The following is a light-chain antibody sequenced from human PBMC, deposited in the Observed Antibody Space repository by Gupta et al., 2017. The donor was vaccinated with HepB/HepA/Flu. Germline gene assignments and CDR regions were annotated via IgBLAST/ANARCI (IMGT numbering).Light chain of an antibody. CDR3: GAWDSGLNTFI. V-gene: IGLV1-51*01. Sequence: QSVLTPPPSVSAAPGQKVTTSCIVSNSNIGNNYVSWYQQLPGTAPKLLIYENYNRFLGIPDRFSGSKSGTSATLGITALQTGDEADYYCGAWDSGLNTFIFGGGTTLTVL. J-gene: IGLJ2*01. CDR1: NSNIGNNY. CDR2: ENY.